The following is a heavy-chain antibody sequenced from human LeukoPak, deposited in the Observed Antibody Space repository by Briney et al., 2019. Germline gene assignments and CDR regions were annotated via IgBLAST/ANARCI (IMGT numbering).Heavy chain of an antibody. Sequence: PGGSLRLSCAASGFTFSSYSMNSVRQPAGKGLEWVSSISSSSSYIYYADSVKGRFTTSKDNAKNSLYLQMNSLRAEDTAVYYCAREDMVPTIGGPFDYWAREPWSPSPQ. D-gene: IGHD5-12*01. V-gene: IGHV3-21*01. J-gene: IGHJ4*02. CDR1: GFTFSSYS. CDR2: ISSSSSYI. CDR3: AREDMVPTIGGPFDY.